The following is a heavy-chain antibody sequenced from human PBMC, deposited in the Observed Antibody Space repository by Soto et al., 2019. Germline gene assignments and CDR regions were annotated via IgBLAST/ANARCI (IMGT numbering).Heavy chain of an antibody. Sequence: PGGSLRLSCTASGFDFSTYSMNWVRQAPGKGLEWVAYVSMDSDTIHYADSVKGRFTISRDDAENSLYLQMNSLRDEDTATYFCARPYYDPAWSQGTTVTVSS. CDR2: VSMDSDTI. V-gene: IGHV3-48*02. D-gene: IGHD3-3*01. CDR1: GFDFSTYS. J-gene: IGHJ6*02. CDR3: ARPYYDPA.